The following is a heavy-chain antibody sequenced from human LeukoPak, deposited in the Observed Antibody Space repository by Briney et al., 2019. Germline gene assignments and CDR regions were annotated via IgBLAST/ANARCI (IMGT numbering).Heavy chain of an antibody. V-gene: IGHV4-4*02. CDR1: GAFITNSHW. Sequence: SETLSLTCAVSGAFITNSHWWSWARQPPGKGLELIGEIYHSGTTNYNPSLQSRVTMSVDKSKNQFSLKLSSVTAADTAVYYCATTADQLTPLGYWGQGTLVTVSS. D-gene: IGHD2-2*01. J-gene: IGHJ4*02. CDR2: IYHSGTT. CDR3: ATTADQLTPLGY.